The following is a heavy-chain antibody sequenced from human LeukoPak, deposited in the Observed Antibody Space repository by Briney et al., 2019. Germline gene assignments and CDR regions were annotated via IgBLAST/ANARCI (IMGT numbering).Heavy chain of an antibody. D-gene: IGHD1-26*01. CDR3: ARARGGSYSDAFDI. CDR2: IIPILGIA. CDR1: GGTFSSYA. Sequence: SVKVSCKASGGTFSSYAISWVRQAPGQGLEWMGRIIPILGIANYAQKFQGRVTITADKSTSTAYMELSSLRSDDTAVYYCARARGGSYSDAFDIWGQGTMVTVSS. J-gene: IGHJ3*02. V-gene: IGHV1-69*04.